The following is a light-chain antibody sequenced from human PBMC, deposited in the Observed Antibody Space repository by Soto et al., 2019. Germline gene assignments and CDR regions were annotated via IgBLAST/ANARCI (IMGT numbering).Light chain of an antibody. Sequence: QSVLTQPASVSGSPGQSITISCTGTSSDVGGYNYVSWYQKHPGKAPKLMIYDVSNRPSGVSNRFSGSKSGNTASLTISGLQAEDEADYYCSSYTSSSTLLYVFGTGTKLTVL. CDR1: SSDVGGYNY. CDR2: DVS. V-gene: IGLV2-14*01. J-gene: IGLJ1*01. CDR3: SSYTSSSTLLYV.